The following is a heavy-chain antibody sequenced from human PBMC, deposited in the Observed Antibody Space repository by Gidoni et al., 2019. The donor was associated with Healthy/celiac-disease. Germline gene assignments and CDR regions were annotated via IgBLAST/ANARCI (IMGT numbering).Heavy chain of an antibody. Sequence: AASGFTFSSYAMSWVRQAPGKGLEWVSAISGSGGSTYYADSVKGRFTISRDNSKNTLYLQMNSLRAEDTAVYYCAKGSDYYYYGMDVWGQGTTVTVSS. CDR1: GFTFSSYA. V-gene: IGHV3-23*01. D-gene: IGHD3-10*01. CDR2: ISGSGGST. J-gene: IGHJ6*02. CDR3: AKGSDYYYYGMDV.